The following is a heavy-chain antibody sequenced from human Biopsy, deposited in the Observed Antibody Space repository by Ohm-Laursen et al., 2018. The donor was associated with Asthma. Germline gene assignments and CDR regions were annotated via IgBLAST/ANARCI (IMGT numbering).Heavy chain of an antibody. CDR3: ARFIDGTFFVDY. V-gene: IGHV5-51*01. Sequence: GESLRISCKASGYTISDSWIGWVRQKPGKGLERMGINFAANSETKYSPSFQGQVTISADMSISTAFLQWSSLKASDTAIYYCARFIDGTFFVDYWGQGTLVTVSS. CDR1: GYTISDSW. J-gene: IGHJ4*02. D-gene: IGHD1-7*01. CDR2: NFAANSET.